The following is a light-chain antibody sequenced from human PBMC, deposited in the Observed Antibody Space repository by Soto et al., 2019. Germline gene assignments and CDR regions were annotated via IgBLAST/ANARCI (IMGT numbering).Light chain of an antibody. J-gene: IGKJ1*01. V-gene: IGKV3-11*01. Sequence: EIVLTQSPATLSLSPGERATLSCRASQSVSSYLSWYQQKPGLAPRLLIYDASNSATGIPARFSGSGSGTDFTLTISSLEPEDFAVYYCHQRSSWPRTFGQGTKVELK. CDR3: HQRSSWPRT. CDR1: QSVSSY. CDR2: DAS.